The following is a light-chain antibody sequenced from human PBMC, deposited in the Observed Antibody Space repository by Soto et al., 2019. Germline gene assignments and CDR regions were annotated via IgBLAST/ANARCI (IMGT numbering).Light chain of an antibody. J-gene: IGKJ3*01. V-gene: IGKV1-5*03. Sequence: DIQMTQSPSTLSASIGDRVTITCRASQSISSWLAWYQQKPGKAPNLLIYTASNLESGVTSRFSGSGSGTEFTITISSLQPDDFATYYCQQYNSYPLTFGPGTKVDIK. CDR3: QQYNSYPLT. CDR2: TAS. CDR1: QSISSW.